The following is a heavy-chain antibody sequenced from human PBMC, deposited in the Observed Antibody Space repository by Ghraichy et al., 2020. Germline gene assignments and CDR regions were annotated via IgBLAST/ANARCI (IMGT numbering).Heavy chain of an antibody. CDR1: GFTFDDYT. CDR3: AKDGGYSYGYGTLDY. J-gene: IGHJ4*02. V-gene: IGHV3-43*01. CDR2: ISWDGGST. Sequence: GESLNISCAASGFTFDDYTMHWVHQAPGKGLEWVSLISWDGGSTYYADSVKGRFTISRDNSKNSLYLQMNSLRTEDTALYYCAKDGGYSYGYGTLDYWGQGTLVTISA. D-gene: IGHD5-18*01.